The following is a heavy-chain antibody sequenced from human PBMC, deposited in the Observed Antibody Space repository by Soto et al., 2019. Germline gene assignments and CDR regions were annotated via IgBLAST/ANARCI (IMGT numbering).Heavy chain of an antibody. CDR1: GGSITNSSNY. Sequence: SETLSLTCTVSGGSITNSSNYWVWIRQPPGKGLEWIGSIYYGVNTYYNPSLKSRVTISVDTSKSQFSLKLSSVTAADTAVYYCASRGFSSTWYRWFDPWGQGTLVT. J-gene: IGHJ5*02. CDR2: IYYGVNT. V-gene: IGHV4-39*01. D-gene: IGHD6-13*01. CDR3: ASRGFSSTWYRWFDP.